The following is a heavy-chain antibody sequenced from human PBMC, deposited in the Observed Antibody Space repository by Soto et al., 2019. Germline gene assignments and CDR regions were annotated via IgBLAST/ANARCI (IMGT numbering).Heavy chain of an antibody. CDR2: INPNSGGT. CDR1: GYTFTGYY. Sequence: ASVKVSCKTSGYTFTGYYMHWVRQAPGQGLEWMGWINPNSGGTNYAQKFQGRVTMTRDTSNSTAYMELSRLRSDDTAVYYCATVSRCGGGGCRQAIDYWGQGTLVTVSS. V-gene: IGHV1-2*02. CDR3: ATVSRCGGGGCRQAIDY. J-gene: IGHJ4*02. D-gene: IGHD2-15*01.